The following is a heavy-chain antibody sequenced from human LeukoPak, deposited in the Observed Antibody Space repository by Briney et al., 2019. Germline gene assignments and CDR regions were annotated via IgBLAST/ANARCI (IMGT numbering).Heavy chain of an antibody. CDR3: ATYITMVRGPKYYFDY. CDR1: GFTFRSYW. CDR2: IKQDGSEK. Sequence: PGGSLRLSCAASGFTFRSYWMSWVRQAPGKGLEWMANIKQDGSEKYYVDSVKGRFTISRDNAKNSLYLQMNSLRAEDTAVYYCATYITMVRGPKYYFDYWGQGILVTVSS. J-gene: IGHJ4*02. D-gene: IGHD3-10*01. V-gene: IGHV3-7*01.